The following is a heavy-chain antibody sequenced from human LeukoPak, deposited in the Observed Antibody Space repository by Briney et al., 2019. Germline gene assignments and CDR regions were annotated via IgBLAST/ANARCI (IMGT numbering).Heavy chain of an antibody. Sequence: GASVKVSCKASGGTFSSYAISWVRQAPGQGLEWMGGIIPIFGSANYAQKFQGRVTITADESTSTAYMELSSLRSEDTAVYYCAVCGSCLYYYYYYYMDVWGKGTTVTISS. CDR1: GGTFSSYA. CDR3: AVCGSCLYYYYYYYMDV. D-gene: IGHD2-15*01. CDR2: IIPIFGSA. J-gene: IGHJ6*03. V-gene: IGHV1-69*13.